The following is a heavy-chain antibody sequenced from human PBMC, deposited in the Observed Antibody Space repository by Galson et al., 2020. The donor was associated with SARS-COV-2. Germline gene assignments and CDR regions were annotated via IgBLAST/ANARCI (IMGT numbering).Heavy chain of an antibody. CDR1: GFPFNIYA. J-gene: IGHJ4*02. D-gene: IGHD3-16*01. CDR3: ATGGTVITLGDS. CDR2: ISYDETNK. Sequence: GESLKISCAASGFPFNIYAMHWVRQAPGKGLEWVAVISYDETNKSYADSVKGRFTISRDNSKNTLYLHMNILRPEDTAVYYCATGGTVITLGDSWGQGTLVTVSS. V-gene: IGHV3-30*04.